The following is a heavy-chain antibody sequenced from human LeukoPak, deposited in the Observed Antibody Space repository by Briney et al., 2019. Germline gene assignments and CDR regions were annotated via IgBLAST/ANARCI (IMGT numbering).Heavy chain of an antibody. Sequence: GASVKVSCKASGYTFTGYCMHWVRQAPGQGLEWMGWINPNSGGTNYAQKFQGRVTMARDTSISTAYMELSRLRSDDTAVYYCARVLSGHGGYMDVWGKGTTVTVSS. CDR3: ARVLSGHGGYMDV. CDR2: INPNSGGT. CDR1: GYTFTGYC. J-gene: IGHJ6*03. V-gene: IGHV1-2*02. D-gene: IGHD3-16*01.